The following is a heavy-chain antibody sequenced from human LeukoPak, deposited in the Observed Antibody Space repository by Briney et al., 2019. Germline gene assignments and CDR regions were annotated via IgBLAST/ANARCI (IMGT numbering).Heavy chain of an antibody. J-gene: IGHJ6*02. V-gene: IGHV1-69*04. D-gene: IGHD1-1*01. Sequence: ASVKVSCKASGGTFSSYAISWVRQAPGQGLEWMGRIIPILGIANYAQKFQGRVTITADKSTSTAYMELSSLRSEDTAVYYCAREGNWNDAPLPGANYYYYYGMDVWGQGTTVTVSS. CDR2: IIPILGIA. CDR1: GGTFSSYA. CDR3: AREGNWNDAPLPGANYYYYYGMDV.